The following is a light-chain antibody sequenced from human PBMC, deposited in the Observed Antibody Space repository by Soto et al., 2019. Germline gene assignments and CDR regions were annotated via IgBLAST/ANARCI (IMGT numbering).Light chain of an antibody. CDR1: KLGDKY. CDR3: QAWDSSTDYV. V-gene: IGLV3-1*01. CDR2: QDS. Sequence: SYELTQPPSVSVSPGQTASITCSGDKLGDKYACWYQQKPGQSPVLVFYQDSKRPSGIPERFSGSNSGNTATLTISGTQAMDEADYYCQAWDSSTDYVFGTGTKLTVL. J-gene: IGLJ1*01.